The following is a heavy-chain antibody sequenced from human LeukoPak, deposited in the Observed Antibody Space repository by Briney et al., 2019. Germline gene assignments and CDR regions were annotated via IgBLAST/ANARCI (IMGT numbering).Heavy chain of an antibody. CDR1: GFTFSSYA. CDR2: ISYDGSNK. J-gene: IGHJ4*02. Sequence: PGGSLRLSCAASGFTFSSYAMHWVRQAPGKGLEWEAVISYDGSNKYYADSVKGRFTISRDNSKNTLYLQMNSLRAEDTAVYYCAKYQLLDYWGQGTLVTVSS. CDR3: AKYQLLDY. V-gene: IGHV3-30-3*01. D-gene: IGHD2-2*01.